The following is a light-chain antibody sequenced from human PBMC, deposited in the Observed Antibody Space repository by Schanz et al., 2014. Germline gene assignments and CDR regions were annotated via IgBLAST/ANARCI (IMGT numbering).Light chain of an antibody. V-gene: IGKV3-20*01. CDR2: GAF. CDR1: QTVTSNY. Sequence: EIVLTQSPGTLSFSPGERAALSCRASQTVTSNYLAWYQRKPGQAPRLLIYGAFTRATAIPDRFSGSGSGTDFTLTISRLEPEDFAVYYCQQHGSSVTFGPGTKVDIK. CDR3: QQHGSSVT. J-gene: IGKJ3*01.